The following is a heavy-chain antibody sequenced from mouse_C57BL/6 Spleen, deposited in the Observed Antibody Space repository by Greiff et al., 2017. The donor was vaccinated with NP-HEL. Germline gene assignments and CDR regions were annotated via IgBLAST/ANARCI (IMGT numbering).Heavy chain of an antibody. CDR3: ARHYYSNPGAMDY. Sequence: VQLQQPGAELVKPGASVKLSCKASGYTFTSYWMQWVKQRPGQGLEWIGEIDPSDSYTNYNQKFKGKATLTVDTSSSTAYMQLSSLTSEDSAVYYCARHYYSNPGAMDYWGQGASVTVSS. J-gene: IGHJ4*01. CDR1: GYTFTSYW. D-gene: IGHD2-5*01. V-gene: IGHV1-50*01. CDR2: IDPSDSYT.